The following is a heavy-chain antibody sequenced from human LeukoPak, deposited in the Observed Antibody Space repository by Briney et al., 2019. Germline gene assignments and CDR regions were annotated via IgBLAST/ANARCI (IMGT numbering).Heavy chain of an antibody. Sequence: PGGSLRLSCEASGVTFSSYVMSWVRQAPGKGPEWVSGISGSGGGTYYADSVKGRFTISRDNSKNTLYMQMNSLRAEDTAVYYCAKDSGRGPRFGGSGYPFDYWGQGTLVTVSS. CDR3: AKDSGRGPRFGGSGYPFDY. D-gene: IGHD3-10*01. J-gene: IGHJ4*02. CDR2: ISGSGGGT. CDR1: GVTFSSYV. V-gene: IGHV3-23*01.